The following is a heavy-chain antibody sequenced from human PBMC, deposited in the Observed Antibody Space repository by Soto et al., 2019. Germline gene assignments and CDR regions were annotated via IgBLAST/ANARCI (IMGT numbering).Heavy chain of an antibody. Sequence: GGSLRLSCAASGFTVSSYSMNWVRQVAGEGLEWVASISSSSSYIYYADSGKGRFTISRDNAKNSLYLTMTSLRAEDTAVYYCASILSYDFWRGYPTKIKSYFDSWGQGTLVTVSS. CDR1: GFTVSSYS. V-gene: IGHV3-21*01. CDR2: ISSSSSYI. D-gene: IGHD3-3*01. J-gene: IGHJ4*02. CDR3: ASILSYDFWRGYPTKIKSYFDS.